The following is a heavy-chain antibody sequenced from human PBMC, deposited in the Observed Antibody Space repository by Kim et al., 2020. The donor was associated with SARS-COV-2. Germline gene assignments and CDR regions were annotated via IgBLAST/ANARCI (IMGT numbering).Heavy chain of an antibody. CDR3: TRGVGLTGTRLWFDP. CDR1: GYTFTDHY. J-gene: IGHJ5*02. CDR2: INPNSGGA. Sequence: ASVKVSCKASGYTFTDHYIHWMRQAPGQGLEWMGRINPNSGGANYAQKFQGRVTMTADKSITTAYMELSSLRSDDTVVYYCTRGVGLTGTRLWFDPWGQGTLVTVSS. D-gene: IGHD1-20*01. V-gene: IGHV1-2*05.